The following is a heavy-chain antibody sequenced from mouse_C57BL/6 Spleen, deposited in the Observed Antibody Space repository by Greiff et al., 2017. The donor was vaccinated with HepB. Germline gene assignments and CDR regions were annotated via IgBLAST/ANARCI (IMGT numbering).Heavy chain of an antibody. CDR1: GFTFSSYA. CDR3: ARDQRGYYDYHYYAMDY. D-gene: IGHD2-4*01. Sequence: EVQLVESGGGLVKPGGSLKLSCAASGFTFSSYAMSWVRQTPEKRLEWVATISDGGSHTYYPDNVKGRFTISSDNAKNNLYLQRSHLKSEDTAMYYCARDQRGYYDYHYYAMDYWGQGTSVTVSS. CDR2: ISDGGSHT. V-gene: IGHV5-4*01. J-gene: IGHJ4*01.